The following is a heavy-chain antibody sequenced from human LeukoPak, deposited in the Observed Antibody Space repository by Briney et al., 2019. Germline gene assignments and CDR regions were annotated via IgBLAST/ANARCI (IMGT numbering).Heavy chain of an antibody. CDR3: VTVGMTSIWSYLRFDP. V-gene: IGHV3-64D*08. D-gene: IGHD1-26*01. CDR1: GFAFSTNS. CDR2: ITSSGGST. J-gene: IGHJ5*02. Sequence: PGGSLRLSCSASGFAFSTNSMHWVRQAPGKGLEFVSAITSSGGSTYYADSVKGRFTTSRDNSKNTLYLQMSSLRAEDTAVYYCVTVGMTSIWSYLRFDPRGQGTLVSVSS.